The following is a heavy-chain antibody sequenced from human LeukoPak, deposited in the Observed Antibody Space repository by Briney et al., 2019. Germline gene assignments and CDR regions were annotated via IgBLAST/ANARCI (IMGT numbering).Heavy chain of an antibody. CDR1: GFTFNTYS. J-gene: IGHJ6*02. V-gene: IGHV3-48*01. Sequence: GGSLRLSCAASGFTFNTYSINGVRQAPGKGLEWLSYISSSSRTIYYADSVKGRFTISRDNAKNSLYLQMNSLRAEDTAVYYCASDPGEVWGQGTTVTVSS. CDR2: ISSSSRTI. CDR3: ASDPGEV.